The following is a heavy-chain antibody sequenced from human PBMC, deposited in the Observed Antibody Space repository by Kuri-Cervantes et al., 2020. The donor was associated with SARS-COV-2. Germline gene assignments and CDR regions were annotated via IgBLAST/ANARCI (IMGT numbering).Heavy chain of an antibody. CDR2: ISSSGSTI. V-gene: IGHV3-11*04. Sequence: GESLKISCAASGFTFSDYYMSWIRQAPEKGLEWVSYISSSGSTIYYADSVKGRFTISRDNAKNSLYLQMNSLRAEDTAVYYCARRVTFYYYMDVWGKGTTVTGSS. D-gene: IGHD2/OR15-2a*01. CDR3: ARRVTFYYYMDV. CDR1: GFTFSDYY. J-gene: IGHJ6*03.